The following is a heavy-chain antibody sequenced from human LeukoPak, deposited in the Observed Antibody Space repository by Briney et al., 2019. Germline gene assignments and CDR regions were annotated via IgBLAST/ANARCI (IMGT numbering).Heavy chain of an antibody. Sequence: GASVKVSCKASGGTFSSYAISWVRQAPGQGLEWMGGIIPIFGTANYAQKFQGRVTITADESTSTAYMELSSLRSEDTAVYYCARAPLNEQLARFDPWGQGTLVTVSS. CDR2: IIPIFGTA. CDR3: ARAPLNEQLARFDP. V-gene: IGHV1-69*13. D-gene: IGHD6-6*01. J-gene: IGHJ5*02. CDR1: GGTFSSYA.